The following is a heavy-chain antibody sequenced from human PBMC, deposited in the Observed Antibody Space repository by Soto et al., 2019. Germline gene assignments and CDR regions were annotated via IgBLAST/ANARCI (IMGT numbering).Heavy chain of an antibody. J-gene: IGHJ6*02. CDR2: IYYSGST. Sequence: TLSLTCTVSGGSVSSGSYYWSWIRQPPGKGLEWIAYIYYSGSTNYNPSLKSRVTISVDTSKNQFSLKLSSVTAADTAVYYCARDLVVPAASPGVRNYYYYGMDVWGQGTTVTVSS. CDR1: GGSVSSGSYY. CDR3: ARDLVVPAASPGVRNYYYYGMDV. V-gene: IGHV4-61*01. D-gene: IGHD2-2*01.